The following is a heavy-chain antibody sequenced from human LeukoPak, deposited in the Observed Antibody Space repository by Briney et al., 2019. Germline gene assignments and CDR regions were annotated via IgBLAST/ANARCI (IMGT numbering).Heavy chain of an antibody. CDR2: INGGSGNT. D-gene: IGHD1-26*01. V-gene: IGHV1-3*01. CDR1: GYTFTDYT. Sequence: ASVKVSCKASGYTFTDYTMHWLRQAPGQRLDWMGWINGGSGNTKYSPEFQGRVTITRDTSASTAYMELSSLRSEDTAVYYCARGIVGATILRDFDYWGQGTLVTVSS. J-gene: IGHJ4*02. CDR3: ARGIVGATILRDFDY.